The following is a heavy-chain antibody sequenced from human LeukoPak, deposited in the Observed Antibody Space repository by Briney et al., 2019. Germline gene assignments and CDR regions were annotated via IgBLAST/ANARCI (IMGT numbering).Heavy chain of an antibody. V-gene: IGHV3-64D*06. CDR1: GFTFSSYA. CDR3: VKGGIVVLISAFDI. Sequence: GGSLRPSCSASGFTFSSYAMLWVRQAPGKGLEYVSTISSNGGSTYYADSVKGRFTISRDNSKNTLYLQMSSLRAEDTAVYYCVKGGIVVLISAFDIWGQGTMVTVSS. CDR2: ISSNGGST. J-gene: IGHJ3*02. D-gene: IGHD3-22*01.